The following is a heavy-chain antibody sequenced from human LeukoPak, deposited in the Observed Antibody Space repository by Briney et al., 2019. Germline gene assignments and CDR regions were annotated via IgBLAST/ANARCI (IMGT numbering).Heavy chain of an antibody. V-gene: IGHV3-30-3*01. D-gene: IGHD3-10*01. CDR1: GFTFSSYA. J-gene: IGHJ4*02. CDR3: AREGITMVRGVIITTYYFDY. Sequence: GGSLRLSCAASGFTFSSYAMHWVRQAPGKGLEWVAVISYDGSNKYYADSVKGRFTISRDNSKNTLYLQMNSLRAEDTAVYYCAREGITMVRGVIITTYYFDYWGQGTLVTVSS. CDR2: ISYDGSNK.